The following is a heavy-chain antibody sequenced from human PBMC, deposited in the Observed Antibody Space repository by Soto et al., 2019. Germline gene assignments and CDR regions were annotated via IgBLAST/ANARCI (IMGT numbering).Heavy chain of an antibody. CDR1: GFTVSSYA. V-gene: IGHV3-30*03. CDR3: AAMREVDV. J-gene: IGHJ6*02. D-gene: IGHD1-26*01. CDR2: ISYDGYSK. Sequence: QGQLVESGGGVVQPGTSLRLSCAASGFTVSSYAMHWVRQAPGKGLEWVALISYDGYSKLYADAVKSRFTISRDNSNNTLFLVMNRLRCDYTAVYFWAAMREVDVWGQGTTVTVSS.